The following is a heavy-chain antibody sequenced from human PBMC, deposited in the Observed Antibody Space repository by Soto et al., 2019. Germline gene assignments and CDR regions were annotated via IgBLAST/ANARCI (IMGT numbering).Heavy chain of an antibody. D-gene: IGHD3-22*01. CDR3: ARSEDYDSSGYYYNWFDP. CDR2: IYHSGST. CDR1: GCSISSSNW. Sequence: SESLSLTCSVSGCSISSSNWWSWVRQPPGKGLEWIGEIYHSGSTNYNPSLKSRVTISVDKSKNQFSLKLSSVTAADTAVYYCARSEDYDSSGYYYNWFDPWGQGTLVPVPS. V-gene: IGHV4-4*02. J-gene: IGHJ5*02.